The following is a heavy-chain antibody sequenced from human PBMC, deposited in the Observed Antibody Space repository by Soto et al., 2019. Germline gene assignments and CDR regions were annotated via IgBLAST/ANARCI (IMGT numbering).Heavy chain of an antibody. CDR1: GASIAGSSY. V-gene: IGHV4-4*07. Sequence: SETLSLTCSVSGASIAGSSYWSWIRQPAGKGLEWIGRFSLSGTTNYSPSLRSRVTMSADVSKNQFSLRLTSVTAAETAIYYCPCVMTPPPAPSFYYFDSCGQGTLVAVSS. D-gene: IGHD2-15*01. CDR3: PCVMTPPPAPSFYYFDS. CDR2: FSLSGTT. J-gene: IGHJ4*02.